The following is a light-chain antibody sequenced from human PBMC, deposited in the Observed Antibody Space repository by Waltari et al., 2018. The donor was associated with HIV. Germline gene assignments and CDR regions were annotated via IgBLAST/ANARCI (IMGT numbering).Light chain of an antibody. J-gene: IGLJ2*01. CDR1: SSNIEYNS. Sequence: QSVLTQPPSVSAAPGQKVTISCSGSSSNIEYNSVSWFQQLPGTAPKLLIYENHNRPSGIPDRFSGSKSGSSATLAITGLQTGDEAGYYCGTWDNNLSSVVFGGGTKLTVL. CDR3: GTWDNNLSSVV. CDR2: ENH. V-gene: IGLV1-51*02.